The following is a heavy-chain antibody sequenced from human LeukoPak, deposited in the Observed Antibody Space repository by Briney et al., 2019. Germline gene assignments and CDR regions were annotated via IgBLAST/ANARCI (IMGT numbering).Heavy chain of an antibody. CDR1: GGSISSGSYY. CDR3: ARDSGYDRNWFDP. CDR2: IYTSGST. V-gene: IGHV4-61*02. Sequence: ASETLSLTCTVSGGSISSGSYYWSWIRQPAGKGLEWIGRIYTSGSTNYNPSLKSRVTISVDTSKSQFSLKLSSVTAADTAVYYCARDSGYDRNWFDPWGQGTLVTVSS. D-gene: IGHD5-12*01. J-gene: IGHJ5*02.